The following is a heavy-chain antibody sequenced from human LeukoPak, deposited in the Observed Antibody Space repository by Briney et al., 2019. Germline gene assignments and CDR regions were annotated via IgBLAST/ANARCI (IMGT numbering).Heavy chain of an antibody. Sequence: SETLSLTCTVSGGFIRDRGYYWGWIRQPPGKGLEWIGTVFYSGRTYYNSSLQSRVTISVDTSKNQFSLRLSSVTPADTAIYYCARLSNDYGDYEGHYWGQGTLVTVSP. CDR3: ARLSNDYGDYEGHY. V-gene: IGHV4-39*01. CDR1: GGFIRDRGYY. CDR2: VFYSGRT. D-gene: IGHD4-17*01. J-gene: IGHJ4*02.